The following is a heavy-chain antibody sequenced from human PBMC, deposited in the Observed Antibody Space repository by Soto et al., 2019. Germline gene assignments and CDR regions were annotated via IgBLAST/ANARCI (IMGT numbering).Heavy chain of an antibody. CDR1: GFTFSGSA. Sequence: EVQLVESGGGLVQPGGSLKLSCAASGFTFSGSAMHWVRQASGKGLEWVSSISSSSSYIYYADSVKGRFTISRDNAKNSLHLQMNSLRAEDTAVYYCARAVSRYGDLDWFDPWGQGTLVTVSS. J-gene: IGHJ5*02. V-gene: IGHV3-21*01. CDR3: ARAVSRYGDLDWFDP. D-gene: IGHD4-17*01. CDR2: ISSSSSYI.